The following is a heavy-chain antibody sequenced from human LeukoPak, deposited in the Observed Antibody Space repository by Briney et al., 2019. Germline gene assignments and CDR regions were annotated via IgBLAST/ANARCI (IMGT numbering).Heavy chain of an antibody. CDR3: ARTLLPATMGAFDI. J-gene: IGHJ3*02. CDR1: GAFSTNYF. D-gene: IGHD2-2*01. CDR2: INTSGDT. V-gene: IGHV4-4*07. Sequence: SETLSLTCSVSGAFSTNYFWSWIRQPAGEGLEWIGRINTSGDTNYNHSIKSRVTMAVDTSKNQFSLNLSSMTAADTAVYYCARTLLPATMGAFDIWGQGTMVTVSS.